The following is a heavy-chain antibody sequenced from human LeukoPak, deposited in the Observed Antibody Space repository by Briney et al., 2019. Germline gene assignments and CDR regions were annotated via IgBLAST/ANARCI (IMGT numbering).Heavy chain of an antibody. D-gene: IGHD3-10*01. CDR1: GFTVSGNY. Sequence: GGSLRLSCAASGFTVSGNYISWLRQAPGKGLEWVSVVYSGVSTYYADSVKGRFTISRDSSKNTLYLQMNSLRAEDTALYYCAKDIYGSGSSFAFDYWGQGTLVTVSS. J-gene: IGHJ4*02. CDR3: AKDIYGSGSSFAFDY. V-gene: IGHV3-53*05. CDR2: VYSGVST.